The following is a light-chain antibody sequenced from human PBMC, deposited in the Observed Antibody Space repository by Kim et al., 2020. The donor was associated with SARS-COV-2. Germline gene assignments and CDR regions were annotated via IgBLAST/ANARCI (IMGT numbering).Light chain of an antibody. CDR1: SSNIGAGYD. V-gene: IGLV1-40*01. CDR3: QSYDSSLSGLGV. Sequence: VTISCTGISSNIGAGYDVPWHQQLPGTAPKLLIYHNSNRPSGVPDRFSGSKSGTSASLAITGLQAEDEADYYCQSYDSSLSGLGVFGGGTQLTVL. J-gene: IGLJ3*02. CDR2: HNS.